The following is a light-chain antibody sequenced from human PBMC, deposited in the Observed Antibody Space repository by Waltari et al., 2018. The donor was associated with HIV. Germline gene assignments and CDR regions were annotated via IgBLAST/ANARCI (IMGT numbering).Light chain of an antibody. Sequence: SYVLTQPPSVSVAPGKTARITCGGNNIASKSVHWYQQKPGQAPVLVIYYDNDRPSGIPELLSGSNSGKTATLTISRVEAGDEADYYCQVWDTSSDHRVVFGGGTRLTVL. CDR3: QVWDTSSDHRVV. J-gene: IGLJ2*01. CDR1: NIASKS. V-gene: IGLV3-21*04. CDR2: YDN.